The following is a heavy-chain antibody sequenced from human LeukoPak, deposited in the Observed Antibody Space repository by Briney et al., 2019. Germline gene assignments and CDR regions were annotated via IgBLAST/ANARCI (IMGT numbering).Heavy chain of an antibody. D-gene: IGHD5-18*01. J-gene: IGHJ4*02. V-gene: IGHV1-2*02. CDR1: GYTFTGYY. CDR2: INPNSGGT. Sequence: ASVKVSCKASGYTFTGYYMHWVRQAPGQGLEWMGWINPNSGGTNYAQKFQGRVTMTRDTSISTAYMELSRLRSDDTAVYYCARTVDTAMVTGIDYWGQGTLVTVSS. CDR3: ARTVDTAMVTGIDY.